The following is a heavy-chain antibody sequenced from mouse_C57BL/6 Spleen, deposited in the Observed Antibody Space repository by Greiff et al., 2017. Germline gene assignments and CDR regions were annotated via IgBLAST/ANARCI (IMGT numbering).Heavy chain of an antibody. CDR2: INPYNGGT. J-gene: IGHJ2*01. D-gene: IGHD1-2*01. CDR3: ARGGYYGPLDY. Sequence: VQLQQSGPVLVKPGASVKMSCKASGYTFTDYYMNWVKQSHGKSLEWIGVINPYNGGTSYNQKFKGKATLTVDKSSSTAYMELNSLTSEDSAVYYCARGGYYGPLDYWGQGTTLTVSS. CDR1: GYTFTDYY. V-gene: IGHV1-19*01.